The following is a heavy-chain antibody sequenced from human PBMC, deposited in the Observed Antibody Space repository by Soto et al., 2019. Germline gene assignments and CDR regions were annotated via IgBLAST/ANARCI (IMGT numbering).Heavy chain of an antibody. D-gene: IGHD3-9*01. Sequence: SETLSLTCTVSGGSISSSSYYWGWIRQPPGKGLEWIGSIYYSGSTYYNPSLKSRVTISVDTSKNQFSLKLSSVTAADTAVYYCARHVDDILTGYYRLDPWGQGTLVTVSS. J-gene: IGHJ5*02. V-gene: IGHV4-39*01. CDR3: ARHVDDILTGYYRLDP. CDR1: GGSISSSSYY. CDR2: IYYSGST.